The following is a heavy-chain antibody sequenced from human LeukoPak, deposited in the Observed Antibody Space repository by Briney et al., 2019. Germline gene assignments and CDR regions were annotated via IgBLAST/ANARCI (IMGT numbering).Heavy chain of an antibody. CDR1: GGSISSYY. J-gene: IGHJ6*02. CDR3: ARSYSSSDHYYYYGMDV. V-gene: IGHV4-59*08. CDR2: INYIRTT. Sequence: SETLSLTCTVSGGSISSYYWNWIRQPPGKGLEWIGYINYIRTTDYNPSLKSRVTISLDTSKNRFSLKLSSVTAADTAMYYCARSYSSSDHYYYYGMDVWGQGTTVTVSS. D-gene: IGHD6-13*01.